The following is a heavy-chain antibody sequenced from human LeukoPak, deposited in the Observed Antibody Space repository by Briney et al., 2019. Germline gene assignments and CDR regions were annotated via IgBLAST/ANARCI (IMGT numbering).Heavy chain of an antibody. D-gene: IGHD4-17*01. CDR1: GGSISAYY. V-gene: IGHV4-59*01. J-gene: IGHJ4*02. CDR3: ARENTTVTTTGGPLDY. CDR2: IHYSGTT. Sequence: PSETLSLTCTVSGGSISAYYWSWIRQPPGKGLEWIGYIHYSGTTNYYPSLKSRVTIALDTSKNQFSPKLNSVTAADTAVYYCARENTTVTTTGGPLDYWGQGTLVTVSS.